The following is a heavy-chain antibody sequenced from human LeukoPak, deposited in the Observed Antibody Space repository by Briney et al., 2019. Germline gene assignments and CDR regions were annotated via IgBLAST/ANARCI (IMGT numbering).Heavy chain of an antibody. CDR3: ARSARSYYGSSFGDY. V-gene: IGHV1-2*02. CDR1: GYTFTGYY. Sequence: ASVKVSCKASGYTFTGYYLHWVQQAPGQGLEWMGWISPSSGGTSFAQRFQGRVTLTRDTSISTAYMELSRLRSDDTAVYYCARSARSYYGSSFGDYWGQGTLVTVSS. CDR2: ISPSSGGT. J-gene: IGHJ4*02. D-gene: IGHD1-26*01.